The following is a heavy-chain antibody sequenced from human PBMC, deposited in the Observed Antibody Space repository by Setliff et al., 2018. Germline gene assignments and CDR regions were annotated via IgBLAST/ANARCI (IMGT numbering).Heavy chain of an antibody. V-gene: IGHV4-39*07. CDR3: ARDWGSSGWYYYYYYGMDV. CDR1: GGSISSSSYY. J-gene: IGHJ6*02. Sequence: KPSETLSLTCTVSGGSISSSSYYWGWIRQPPGKGLEWIGSIYYSGSTYYNPSLKSRVTISVDKSKHQFSLKLSSVTAADTAVYYCARDWGSSGWYYYYYYGMDVWGQGTTVTVSS. D-gene: IGHD6-19*01. CDR2: IYYSGST.